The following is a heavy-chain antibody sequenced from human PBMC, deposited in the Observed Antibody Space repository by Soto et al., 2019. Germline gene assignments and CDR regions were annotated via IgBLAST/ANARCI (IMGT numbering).Heavy chain of an antibody. CDR1: GYTFTSYY. V-gene: IGHV1-46*01. CDR3: ARGQRGGYYYYYYYMDV. D-gene: IGHD5-12*01. Sequence: VKVSCKASGYTFTSYYMHWVRQAPGQGLEWMGIINPSGGSTNYAQKLQGRVTMTTDTSTTTAYMELSSLRSEDTAVYYCARGQRGGYYYYYYYMDVWGKGTTVTVSS. CDR2: INPSGGST. J-gene: IGHJ6*03.